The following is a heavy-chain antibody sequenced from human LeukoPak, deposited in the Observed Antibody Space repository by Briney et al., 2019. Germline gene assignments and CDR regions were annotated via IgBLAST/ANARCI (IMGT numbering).Heavy chain of an antibody. CDR3: ARDSHGSWYFDL. CDR2: ISSSSSHI. Sequence: PGGSLRLSCAASGFTFSSYSMIWVRQAPGKGLEWVSSISSSSSHIYYADSVKGRFTISRDNAKSSLYLQMNSLRAEDTAVYYCARDSHGSWYFDLWGRGTLVTVSS. CDR1: GFTFSSYS. V-gene: IGHV3-21*01. D-gene: IGHD3-10*01. J-gene: IGHJ2*01.